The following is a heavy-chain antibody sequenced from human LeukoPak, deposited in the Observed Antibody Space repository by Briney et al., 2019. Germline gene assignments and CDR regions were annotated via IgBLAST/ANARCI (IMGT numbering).Heavy chain of an antibody. CDR1: GYSFTTYE. J-gene: IGHJ5*02. D-gene: IGHD3-10*01. Sequence: GASVKVSCKASGYSFTTYEMHWVRQAPGQRLEWMGWINAGYGNTKYSQNFQGRVTITRDTSASTAYMELSSLRSEDTAVYYCARVPSVTIRGGGWFDPWGQGTLVTVSP. CDR3: ARVPSVTIRGGGWFDP. V-gene: IGHV1-3*01. CDR2: INAGYGNT.